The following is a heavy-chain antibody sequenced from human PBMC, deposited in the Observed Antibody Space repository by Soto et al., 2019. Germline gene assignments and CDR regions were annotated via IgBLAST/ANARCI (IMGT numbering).Heavy chain of an antibody. D-gene: IGHD3-9*01. Sequence: GGSLRLSCAASGFTFSSYGMHWARQAPGKGLEWVAVIWYDGSNKYYADSVKGRFTISRDNSKNTLYLQMNSLRAEDTAVYYCARAIYDILTAPYYYYGMDVWGQGTTVTVSS. CDR1: GFTFSSYG. V-gene: IGHV3-33*01. CDR3: ARAIYDILTAPYYYYGMDV. CDR2: IWYDGSNK. J-gene: IGHJ6*02.